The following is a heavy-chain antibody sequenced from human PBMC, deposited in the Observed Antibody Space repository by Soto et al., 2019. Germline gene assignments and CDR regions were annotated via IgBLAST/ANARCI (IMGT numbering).Heavy chain of an antibody. CDR1: GFSLSTSGVG. Sequence: QGTLKESGPTLVNPTQTLTLTCSFSGFSLSTSGVGVGWIRQSPGKAPEWLALIYWSGDEHYRPSLKSRLSIFKDTSKNHVVLIMTDMDPVDTATYYCARGLATLPVFAFDIWGQGTMVTVSS. CDR3: ARGLATLPVFAFDI. CDR2: IYWSGDE. J-gene: IGHJ3*02. D-gene: IGHD6-6*01. V-gene: IGHV2-5*01.